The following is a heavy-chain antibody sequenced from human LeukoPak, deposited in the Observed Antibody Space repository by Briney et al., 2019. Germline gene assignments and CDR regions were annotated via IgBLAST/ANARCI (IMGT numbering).Heavy chain of an antibody. D-gene: IGHD1-1*01. Sequence: GGSLRLSCAASGFTFSNAWMNWVRQAPGKGLEWVSIIYTGGATYYADSVKGRFTISRDNSKNTLYLQMNSLRAEDTAIYYCARDTKNWGQGTLVTVSS. CDR2: IYTGGAT. CDR3: ARDTKN. V-gene: IGHV3-53*01. CDR1: GFTFSNAW. J-gene: IGHJ4*02.